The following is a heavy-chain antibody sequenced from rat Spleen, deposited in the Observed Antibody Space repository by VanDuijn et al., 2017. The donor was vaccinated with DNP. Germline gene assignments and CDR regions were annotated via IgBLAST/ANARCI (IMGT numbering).Heavy chain of an antibody. V-gene: IGHV5-22*01. CDR1: GFTFSDYY. D-gene: IGHD1-6*01. CDR3: ARGIITALPYWSFDF. Sequence: EVQLVESGGGLVQPGRSMKLSCTASGFTFSDYYMAWVRQAPTKGLELVAYISYDGGSTSYGDSVKGRFTVSRDNAKRTLSLQMNGLRSEDTATYYCARGIITALPYWSFDFWGPGTMVTVSS. J-gene: IGHJ1*01. CDR2: ISYDGGST.